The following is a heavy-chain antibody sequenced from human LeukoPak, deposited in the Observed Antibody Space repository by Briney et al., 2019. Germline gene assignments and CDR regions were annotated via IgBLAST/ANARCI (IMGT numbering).Heavy chain of an antibody. CDR1: GYSISSGYY. CDR3: ARPQGHYYDSSGYGAFDI. Sequence: SETLSLTCTVSGYSISSGYYWGWIRHPPGKGLEWIGSIYHSGATYYNPSLKSRVTISVDTSKNQFSLKLSSVTAADTAVYYCARPQGHYYDSSGYGAFDIWGQGTMVTVSS. V-gene: IGHV4-38-2*02. CDR2: IYHSGAT. D-gene: IGHD3-22*01. J-gene: IGHJ3*02.